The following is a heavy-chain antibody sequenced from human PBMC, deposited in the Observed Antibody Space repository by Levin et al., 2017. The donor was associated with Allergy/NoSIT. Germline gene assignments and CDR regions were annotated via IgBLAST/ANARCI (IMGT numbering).Heavy chain of an antibody. Sequence: GGSLRLSCAASGFTFSSYSMNWVRQAPGKGLEWVSSISSSSSYIYYADSVKGRFTISRDNAKNSLYLQMNSLRAEDTAVYYCARGVTGTGVKANFDYWGQGTLATVSS. D-gene: IGHD1-14*01. CDR1: GFTFSSYS. CDR3: ARGVTGTGVKANFDY. V-gene: IGHV3-21*01. J-gene: IGHJ4*02. CDR2: ISSSSSYI.